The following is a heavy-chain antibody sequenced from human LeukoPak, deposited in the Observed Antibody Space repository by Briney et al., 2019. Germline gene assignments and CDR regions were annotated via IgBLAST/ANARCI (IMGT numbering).Heavy chain of an antibody. CDR3: ARVLGKIAVAGTVFDY. CDR2: ISAYNGNT. D-gene: IGHD6-19*01. CDR1: GYTFTSYG. J-gene: IGHJ4*02. V-gene: IGHV1-18*01. Sequence: ASVTVSCKASGYTFTSYGISGVRQAPGQGLEWMGWISAYNGNTNYAQKLQGRVTMTTDTSTSTAYMELRSLRSDDTAVYYCARVLGKIAVAGTVFDYWGQGTLVTVSS.